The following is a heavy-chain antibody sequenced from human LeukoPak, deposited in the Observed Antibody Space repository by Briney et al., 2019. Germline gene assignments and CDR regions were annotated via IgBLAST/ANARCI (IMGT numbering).Heavy chain of an antibody. D-gene: IGHD3-10*01. J-gene: IGHJ4*02. Sequence: SETLSLTCTVSGGSISSYYWSWIRQPPGKGLEWIGYIYYSGSTNYNPSLKSRVTISVDTSKNQFSLKLSSVTAADTAVYYCAKHYMGSYDNRGLDYWGQGTLVTVSS. CDR2: IYYSGST. CDR3: AKHYMGSYDNRGLDY. V-gene: IGHV4-59*08. CDR1: GGSISSYY.